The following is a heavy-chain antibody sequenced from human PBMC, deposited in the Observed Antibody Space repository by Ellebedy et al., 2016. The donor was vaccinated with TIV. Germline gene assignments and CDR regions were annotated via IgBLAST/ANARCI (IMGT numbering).Heavy chain of an antibody. CDR1: GFSFSKYW. V-gene: IGHV3-23*01. Sequence: PGGSLRLSCAVSGFSFSKYWMTWVRQAPGKGLEWVSAISGSGGSTYYADSVKGRFTISRDNSKNTLYLQMNSLRAEDTAVYYCAKVEGRKWLVFDYWGQGTLVTVSS. D-gene: IGHD6-19*01. J-gene: IGHJ4*02. CDR2: ISGSGGST. CDR3: AKVEGRKWLVFDY.